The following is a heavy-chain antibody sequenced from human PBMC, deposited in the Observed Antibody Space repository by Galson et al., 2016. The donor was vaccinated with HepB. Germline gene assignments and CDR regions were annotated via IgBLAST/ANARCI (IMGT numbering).Heavy chain of an antibody. CDR1: GYNFSRHW. V-gene: IGHV5-51*01. D-gene: IGHD6-13*01. CDR3: ARPIAAAGNGWVDP. Sequence: QSGAEVKKPGESLKISCKGSGYNFSRHWIGWVRQLPGKGLEWMGIIYPGDSDTRYRPSLQGQVTISADKSISTAYLQWSSLKASDTAMYYCARPIAAAGNGWVDPWGQGTPVTVSA. CDR2: IYPGDSDT. J-gene: IGHJ5*02.